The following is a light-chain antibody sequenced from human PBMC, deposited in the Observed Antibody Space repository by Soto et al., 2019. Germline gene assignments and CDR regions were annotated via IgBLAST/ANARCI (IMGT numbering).Light chain of an antibody. CDR1: QGISNY. Sequence: IRMTQSPSSLSASVGVIVTITLRPSQGISNYLAWYQQKPGKVPKLLIYAASTLQSGVPSRFSGSGSGTDFTLTISSRQFEDVATYYCQKYNSAPLTFGHGTKLYIK. CDR3: QKYNSAPLT. J-gene: IGKJ1*01. V-gene: IGKV1-27*01. CDR2: AAS.